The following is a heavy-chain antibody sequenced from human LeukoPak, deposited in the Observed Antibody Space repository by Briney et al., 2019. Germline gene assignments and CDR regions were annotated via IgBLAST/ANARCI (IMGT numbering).Heavy chain of an antibody. CDR2: IKQDGSAK. CDR1: GFTFSSYW. D-gene: IGHD3-10*01. Sequence: PGGSLRLSCAASGFTFSSYWMSWVRQAPGKGLEWVANIKQDGSAKYYVDSVKGRFTISRDNSKNTLYLQMNSLRAEDTAVYYCAKDRDYYYYMDVWGKGTTVTISS. V-gene: IGHV3-7*01. J-gene: IGHJ6*03. CDR3: AKDRDYYYYMDV.